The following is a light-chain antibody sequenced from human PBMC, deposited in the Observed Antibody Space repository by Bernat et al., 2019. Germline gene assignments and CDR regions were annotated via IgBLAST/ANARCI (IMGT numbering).Light chain of an antibody. V-gene: IGKV1-39*01. CDR1: ETIATY. CDR3: QQSFSTPRVT. Sequence: DIQMTQSPSSLSASVGETVTITCRASETIATYLNWYQQKPGKAPKLLMYSVSSLQRGVPSDFSGSGSGTEFTLTINTVQPEHIATYYCQQSFSTPRVTFGGGTRVEI. J-gene: IGKJ4*01. CDR2: SVS.